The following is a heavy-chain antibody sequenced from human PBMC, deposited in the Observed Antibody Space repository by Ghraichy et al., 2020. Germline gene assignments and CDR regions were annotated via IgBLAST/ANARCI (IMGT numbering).Heavy chain of an antibody. CDR2: IYYSGST. CDR3: ARQVSAGAAPGVAWFDP. Sequence: SETLSLTCTVSGGSISSSSYYWGWIRQPPGKGLEWIGSIYYSGSTYYNPSLKSRVTISVDTSKNQFSLKLSSVTAADTAVYYCARQVSAGAAPGVAWFDPWGQGTLVTVSS. D-gene: IGHD6-13*01. V-gene: IGHV4-39*01. J-gene: IGHJ5*02. CDR1: GGSISSSSYY.